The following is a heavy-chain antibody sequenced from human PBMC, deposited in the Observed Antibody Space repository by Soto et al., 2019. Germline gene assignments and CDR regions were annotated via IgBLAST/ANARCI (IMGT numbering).Heavy chain of an antibody. CDR3: ARGVLV. CDR2: ISYSGST. CDR1: GGSISSGAYY. Sequence: QVQLQESGPGLVKPSQTLSLTCSVSGGSISSGAYYWSWIRQVPGKGLEWIWFISYSGSTSYNPSLKSRVTISVDTSKNQFSLKLNAVTAADTAVYFCARGVLVWGQGTLVTVSS. V-gene: IGHV4-31*03. J-gene: IGHJ4*02. D-gene: IGHD3-16*01.